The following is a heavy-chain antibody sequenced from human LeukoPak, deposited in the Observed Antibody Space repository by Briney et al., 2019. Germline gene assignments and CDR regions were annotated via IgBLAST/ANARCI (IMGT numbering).Heavy chain of an antibody. Sequence: GGSLRLSCAASKFTFSSYWMSWVRQAPGKGLEWVADIKVDGNEKYYVDSVKGRFTISRDNAKNSLFLQMNSLRAEDTAVYYCARRRDFDYWGQGTLVAVSS. CDR3: ARRRDFDY. CDR1: KFTFSSYW. V-gene: IGHV3-7*01. J-gene: IGHJ4*02. D-gene: IGHD6-6*01. CDR2: IKVDGNEK.